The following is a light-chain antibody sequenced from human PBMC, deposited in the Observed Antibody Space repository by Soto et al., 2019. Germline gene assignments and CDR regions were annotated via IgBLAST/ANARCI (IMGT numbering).Light chain of an antibody. CDR1: QSVSSSF. J-gene: IGKJ2*01. CDR2: GAS. CDR3: QQYGSSRPST. Sequence: EIVLTQSPGTLSLSPGERATLSCRASQSVSSSFLAWYQQKPGQAPRLLIYGASSRATGIPDRFTGSGSGTDFTITISRLEPEDFAVYFCQQYGSSRPSTFDQGTKLEI. V-gene: IGKV3-20*01.